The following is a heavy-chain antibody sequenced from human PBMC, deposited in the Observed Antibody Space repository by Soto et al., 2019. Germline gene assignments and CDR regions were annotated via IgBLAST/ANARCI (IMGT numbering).Heavy chain of an antibody. CDR2: IAYDGNKK. Sequence: QVQLVESGGGVVQPGRSLRLSCAASGFTLSSYSMHWVRQAPGKGLEWVGVIAYDGNKKYYRDSVKGRFSISRDTSNNTVRLQMNSLRPDGTAVYYCARRVAVAGLDYGGQGSLFPVSS. J-gene: IGHJ4*02. CDR3: ARRVAVAGLDY. D-gene: IGHD6-19*01. V-gene: IGHV3-30-3*01. CDR1: GFTLSSYS.